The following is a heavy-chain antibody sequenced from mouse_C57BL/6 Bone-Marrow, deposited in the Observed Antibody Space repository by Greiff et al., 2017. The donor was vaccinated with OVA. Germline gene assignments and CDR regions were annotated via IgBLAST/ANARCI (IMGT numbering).Heavy chain of an antibody. CDR3: ARVDGYSGYNYAMDY. D-gene: IGHD2-3*01. CDR2: IFPGSGST. V-gene: IGHV1-75*01. Sequence: QVQLQQSGPELVKPGASVKISCKASGYTFTDYYINWVKQRPGQGLEWIGWIFPGSGSTYYNEKFKGKATLTVDKSSSTAYMLLSSLTSEDSAVYFCARVDGYSGYNYAMDYWGQGTSVTVSS. J-gene: IGHJ4*01. CDR1: GYTFTDYY.